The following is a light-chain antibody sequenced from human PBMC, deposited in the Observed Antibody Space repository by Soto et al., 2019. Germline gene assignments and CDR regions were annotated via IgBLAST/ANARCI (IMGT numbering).Light chain of an antibody. J-gene: IGLJ2*01. CDR1: SSDVGAYNY. CDR2: AVS. Sequence: QSALTQPRSVSGSPGQSVTISCTGTSSDVGAYNYVSWYQQYPGKAPKLMINAVSNRPSGVPDRFSGSKSGNTASLTISGLQAEDEADYYCCSYAGSYPVVFGGGTKLTVL. CDR3: CSYAGSYPVV. V-gene: IGLV2-11*01.